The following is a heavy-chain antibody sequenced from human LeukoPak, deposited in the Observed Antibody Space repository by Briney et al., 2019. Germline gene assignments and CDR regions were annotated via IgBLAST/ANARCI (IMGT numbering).Heavy chain of an antibody. CDR2: IHPNSGGT. D-gene: IGHD2/OR15-2a*01. V-gene: IGHV1-2*02. Sequence: GASVKVSCKASGYNFTDYYFHWVRQAPGQGLEWMGWIHPNSGGTNHAQKFQGRVAMTRDTSISTAYRQLSSLRSDDTAVYYCARLAAVSGWGQGNLVTGFS. CDR1: GYNFTDYY. CDR3: ARLAAVSG. J-gene: IGHJ4*03.